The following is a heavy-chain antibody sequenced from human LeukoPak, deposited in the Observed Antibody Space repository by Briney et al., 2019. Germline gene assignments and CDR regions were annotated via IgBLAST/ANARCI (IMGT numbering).Heavy chain of an antibody. CDR3: ARGVARSSKFHFSYYFDY. Sequence: SETLSLTCAVYGGSFSGYYWSWIRQPPGKGLEWIGSIYHSGSTYYNPSLKSRVTISVDTSKNQFSLKLSSVTAADTAVYYCARGVARSSKFHFSYYFDYWGQGTLVTVSS. D-gene: IGHD6-6*01. J-gene: IGHJ4*02. V-gene: IGHV4-34*01. CDR2: IYHSGST. CDR1: GGSFSGYY.